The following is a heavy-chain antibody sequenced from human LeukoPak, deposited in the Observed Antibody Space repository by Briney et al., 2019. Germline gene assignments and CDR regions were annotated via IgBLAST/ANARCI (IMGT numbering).Heavy chain of an antibody. CDR2: VTPSHTTR. CDR1: GYTFRQYS. J-gene: IGHJ3*02. D-gene: IGHD3-3*02. CDR3: ARDYILPLETDNGDGFAI. Sequence: ASVKVSCKASGYTFRQYSISWVRQAPGKGFEWMGWVTPSHTTRVYAQEFQGRVTMTADTNTNTVSMELRSLRFDDTAVYFCARDYILPLETDNGDGFAIWGQGTVVTVSS. V-gene: IGHV1-18*01.